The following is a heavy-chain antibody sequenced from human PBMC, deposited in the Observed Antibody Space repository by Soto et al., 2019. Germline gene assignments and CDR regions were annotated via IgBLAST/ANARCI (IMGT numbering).Heavy chain of an antibody. CDR1: GFTFSSYW. CDR2: IKQDGSEK. Sequence: GGSLRLSCAASGFTFSSYWMSWVRQAPGKGLEWVANIKQDGSEKYYVDSGKGRFTISRDNAKNSLYLQMNSLGAEDTAVYYCAREREGDYSGYDYFDYWGQGTLVTVSS. D-gene: IGHD5-12*01. V-gene: IGHV3-7*03. CDR3: AREREGDYSGYDYFDY. J-gene: IGHJ4*02.